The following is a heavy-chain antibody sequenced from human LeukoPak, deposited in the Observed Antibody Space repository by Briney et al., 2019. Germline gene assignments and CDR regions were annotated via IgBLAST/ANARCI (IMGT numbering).Heavy chain of an antibody. CDR3: ARDMGSSWRDAFDI. CDR2: IYYSGST. D-gene: IGHD6-13*01. Sequence: SETLSLTCTVSGGSISSYYWSWIRQPPGKGLEWIGYIYYSGSTYYNPSLKSRVTISVDRSKNQFSLKLSSVTAAGTAVYYCARDMGSSWRDAFDIWGQGTMVTVSS. V-gene: IGHV4-59*12. J-gene: IGHJ3*02. CDR1: GGSISSYY.